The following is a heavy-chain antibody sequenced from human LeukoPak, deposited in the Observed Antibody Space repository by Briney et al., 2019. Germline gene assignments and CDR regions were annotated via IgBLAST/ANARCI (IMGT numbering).Heavy chain of an antibody. CDR3: ARGGVRYSSSWQSYYFDY. V-gene: IGHV7-4-1*02. D-gene: IGHD6-13*01. CDR1: GGTFSSYA. Sequence: ASVKVSCKASGGTFSSYAISWVRQAPGQGLEWMGWINTNTGNPTYAQGFTGRFVFSLDTSVSTAYLQISSLKAEDTAVYYCARGGVRYSSSWQSYYFDYWGQGTLVTVSS. CDR2: INTNTGNP. J-gene: IGHJ4*02.